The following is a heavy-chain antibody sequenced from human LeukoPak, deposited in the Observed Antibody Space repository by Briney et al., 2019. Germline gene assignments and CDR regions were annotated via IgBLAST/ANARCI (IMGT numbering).Heavy chain of an antibody. J-gene: IGHJ4*02. D-gene: IGHD3-3*01. V-gene: IGHV3-21*01. CDR2: ISSSSSYI. CDR3: ARDSHPPAYDFWSGYQYYFDY. Sequence: PGGSLRLSCAASGFTFSSYSMNWVRQAPGKGLEWVSSISSSSSYIYYADSVKGRFTISRDNAKNSLYLQMNSLRAEDTAVYYCARDSHPPAYDFWSGYQYYFDYWGQGTLVTVSS. CDR1: GFTFSSYS.